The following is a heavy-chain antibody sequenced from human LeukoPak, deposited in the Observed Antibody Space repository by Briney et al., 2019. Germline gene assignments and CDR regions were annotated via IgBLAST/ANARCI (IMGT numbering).Heavy chain of an antibody. CDR1: GGSISSGGYY. J-gene: IGHJ4*02. V-gene: IGHV4-31*03. Sequence: SETLSLTCTVSGGSISSGGYYWSWIRQHPGKGLEWIGYIYYSGSTYYNPSLKSRVTISVDTSKNQFSLKLSSVTAADTAVYYCAMTSVTAIPTFDYWGQGTLVTVSS. CDR3: AMTSVTAIPTFDY. D-gene: IGHD2-21*02. CDR2: IYYSGST.